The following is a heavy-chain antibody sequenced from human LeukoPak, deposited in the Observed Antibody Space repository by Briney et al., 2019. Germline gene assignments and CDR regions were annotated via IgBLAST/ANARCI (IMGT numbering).Heavy chain of an antibody. V-gene: IGHV3-48*01. CDR2: IRRDGSRI. CDR3: TRDPHALDF. D-gene: IGHD2/OR15-2a*01. CDR1: GFSFSSYS. Sequence: GSLRLSCAASGFSFSSYSMNWVRQAPGKGLEWISYIRRDGSRIYYADSVEGRFTISRDNAKNSLYLQMDSLRVEDTAVYYCTRDPHALDFWGQGTLVTVSS. J-gene: IGHJ4*02.